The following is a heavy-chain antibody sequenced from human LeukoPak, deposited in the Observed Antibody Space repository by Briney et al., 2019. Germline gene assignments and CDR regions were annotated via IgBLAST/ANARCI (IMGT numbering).Heavy chain of an antibody. D-gene: IGHD5-18*01. CDR2: IRYEGSNN. V-gene: IGHV3-30*02. J-gene: IGHJ3*02. CDR1: GFTFNNYG. CDR3: AKEETAMARGAFDI. Sequence: GGSLRLSCAASGFTFNNYGMHWVRQAPGKGLEWVAFIRYEGSNNYYADSVKGRFTISRDNSKNTLYLQMNSLRGEDMAVYYCAKEETAMARGAFDIWGQGTMVTVSS.